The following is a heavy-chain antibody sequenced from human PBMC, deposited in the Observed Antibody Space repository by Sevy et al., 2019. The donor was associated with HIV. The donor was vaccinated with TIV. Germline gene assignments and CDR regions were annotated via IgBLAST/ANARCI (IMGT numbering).Heavy chain of an antibody. CDR3: ARAPLPGDYVPYFDY. D-gene: IGHD4-17*01. J-gene: IGHJ4*02. V-gene: IGHV4-30-2*01. Sequence: SETLSLTCAVSGGSISSGGYSWRWIRQPPGKGLEWIGYIYHSGSTYYNPSLKSRVTISVDRSKNQFSLKLSSVTAADTAVYYCARAPLPGDYVPYFDYWGQGTLVTVSS. CDR1: GGSISSGGYS. CDR2: IYHSGST.